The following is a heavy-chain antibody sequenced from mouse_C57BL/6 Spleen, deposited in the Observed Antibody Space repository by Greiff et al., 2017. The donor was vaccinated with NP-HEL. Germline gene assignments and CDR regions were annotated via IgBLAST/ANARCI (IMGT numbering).Heavy chain of an antibody. CDR2: IDPSDSYT. J-gene: IGHJ2*01. CDR3: ARGWGGNYREVDY. D-gene: IGHD2-1*01. Sequence: QVQLQQPGAELVKPGASVKLSCKASGYTFTSYWMQWVKQRPGQGLEWIGEIDPSDSYTNYNQKFKGKATLTVDTSSSTAYMQLSSLTSEDSAVYYCARGWGGNYREVDYWGQGTTLTVSS. CDR1: GYTFTSYW. V-gene: IGHV1-50*01.